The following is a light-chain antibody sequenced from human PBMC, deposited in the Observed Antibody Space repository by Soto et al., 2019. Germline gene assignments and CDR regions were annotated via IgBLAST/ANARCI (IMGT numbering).Light chain of an antibody. CDR3: QQANSFPGA. J-gene: IGKJ1*01. CDR2: AAS. V-gene: IGKV1-12*01. Sequence: DIQMTQSPSSVSASVGDRVTITCRASQGISSWLAWYQQKPGKAPKLLIYAASSLQSGVPSRFSGSGSGTDFTLTISSLQPEDFYCQQANSFPGAFGQGTKVEIK. CDR1: QGISSW.